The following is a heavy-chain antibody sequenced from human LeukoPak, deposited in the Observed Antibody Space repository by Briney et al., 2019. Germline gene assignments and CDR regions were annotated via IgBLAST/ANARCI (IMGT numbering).Heavy chain of an antibody. CDR1: GFTFSSYG. D-gene: IGHD2-2*01. CDR2: IWCDGSNK. Sequence: GGSLRLSCAASGFTFSSYGMHWVRQAPGKGLEWVAVIWCDGSNKYYADSVKGRFTISRDNSKNTLYLQMNSLRAEDTAVYYCARDLEGYCSSTSCYHAHYWGQGTLVTVSS. J-gene: IGHJ4*02. V-gene: IGHV3-33*01. CDR3: ARDLEGYCSSTSCYHAHY.